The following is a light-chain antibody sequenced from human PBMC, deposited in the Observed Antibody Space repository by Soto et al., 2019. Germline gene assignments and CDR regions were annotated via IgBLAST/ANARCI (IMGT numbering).Light chain of an antibody. CDR2: AAS. V-gene: IGKV1-39*01. CDR1: QSISSY. CDR3: QQSYSTLTYT. J-gene: IGKJ2*01. Sequence: DIQMTQSPSSLSASVGDRVTITCLASQSISSYLTWYQQKPGKAPKLLLYAASSLQSGVPSRFSGSGSGTDFPLTISSLQPEDFATYYCQQSYSTLTYTFGQGTKLEIK.